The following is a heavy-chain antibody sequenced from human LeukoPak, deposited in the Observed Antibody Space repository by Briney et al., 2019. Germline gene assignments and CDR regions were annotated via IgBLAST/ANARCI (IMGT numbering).Heavy chain of an antibody. D-gene: IGHD2-15*01. CDR3: VTEPGYCTGGRCYGGWFDP. V-gene: IGHV4-34*01. CDR2: INHSGNT. J-gene: IGHJ5*02. CDR1: GGSFSGYY. Sequence: SGTLSLTCAVYGGSFSGYYWSWIRQAPGKGLEWSGEINHSGNTNYNPSLKSRVTISVDTSKNQFSLKLSSVTAADTAVYYCVTEPGYCTGGRCYGGWFDPWGQGTLVTVSS.